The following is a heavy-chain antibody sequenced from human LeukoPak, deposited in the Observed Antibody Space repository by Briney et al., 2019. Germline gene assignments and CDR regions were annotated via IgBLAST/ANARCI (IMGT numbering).Heavy chain of an antibody. CDR3: ARDQDGYSAY. D-gene: IGHD5-24*01. CDR2: IYYSGST. J-gene: IGHJ4*02. Sequence: SETLSLTCTVSGGSISSSSYYWGWIRQPPGKGLEWIGSIYYSGSTYYNPSLKSRVTISVDTSKNQFSLKLSSVTAAVTAVYYCARDQDGYSAYWGQGTLVTVSS. V-gene: IGHV4-39*07. CDR1: GGSISSSSYY.